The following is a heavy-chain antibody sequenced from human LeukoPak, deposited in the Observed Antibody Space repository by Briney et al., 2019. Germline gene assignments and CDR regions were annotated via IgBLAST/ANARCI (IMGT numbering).Heavy chain of an antibody. Sequence: GASLKISCKGSGSSFTSYWIGWVRPLPGKGLEWMGIIYPGDSDTRYSPSFQGQVTISADKSISTAYLQWSSLKASDTAMYYCARSIKPDDFWSGVDCWGQGTLVTVSS. J-gene: IGHJ4*02. CDR2: IYPGDSDT. V-gene: IGHV5-51*01. CDR3: ARSIKPDDFWSGVDC. D-gene: IGHD3-3*01. CDR1: GSSFTSYW.